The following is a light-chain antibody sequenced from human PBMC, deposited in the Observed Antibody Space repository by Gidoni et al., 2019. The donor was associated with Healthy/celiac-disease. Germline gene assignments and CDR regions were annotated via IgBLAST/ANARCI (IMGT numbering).Light chain of an antibody. Sequence: DIVMTQSPDSLAVSLGERAIINCKSSQSVLYSSNNKNYLAWYQQKPGQPPKLLIYWASTREPGVPDRFSGSGSGTDFTLTISSLQAEDVAVYYCQQYYSTPLTFGGGTKVEIK. CDR1: QSVLYSSNNKNY. V-gene: IGKV4-1*01. J-gene: IGKJ4*01. CDR2: WAS. CDR3: QQYYSTPLT.